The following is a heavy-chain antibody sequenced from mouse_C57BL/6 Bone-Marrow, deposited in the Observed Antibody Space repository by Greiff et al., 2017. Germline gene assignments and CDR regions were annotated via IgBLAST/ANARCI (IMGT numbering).Heavy chain of an antibody. D-gene: IGHD1-1*01. CDR1: GFNIKDYY. CDR3: ASPLITTVVYFDY. J-gene: IGHJ2*01. Sequence: VHVKQSGAELVKPGASVKLSCTASGFNIKDYYMHWVKQRTEQGLEWIGRIDPEDGETKYAPKFQGKATITADTSSNTAYLQLSSLTSEDTAVYYCASPLITTVVYFDYWGQGTTLTVSS. V-gene: IGHV14-2*01. CDR2: IDPEDGET.